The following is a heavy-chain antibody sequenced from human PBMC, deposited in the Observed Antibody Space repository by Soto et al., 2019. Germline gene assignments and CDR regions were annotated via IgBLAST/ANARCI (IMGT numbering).Heavy chain of an antibody. Sequence: QVQLVQSGAAVKKPGASVKVSCKDSGYTFTGYYMHWMRQAPGQGPAWMGWLNPTSGGKNYAQKFQGRVTRTRDTSISTAYMERSRLRSDETAVYYCAREGITGTETLDYCGQGTLVTVAS. J-gene: IGHJ4*02. V-gene: IGHV1-2*02. CDR3: AREGITGTETLDY. D-gene: IGHD1-7*01. CDR2: LNPTSGGK. CDR1: GYTFTGYY.